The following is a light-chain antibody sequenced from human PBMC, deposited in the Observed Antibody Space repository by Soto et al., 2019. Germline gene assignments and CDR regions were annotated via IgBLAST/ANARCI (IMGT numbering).Light chain of an antibody. CDR3: QQYCSSPET. CDR1: QSVSSSY. CDR2: GAS. J-gene: IGKJ4*01. Sequence: EIVLTQSPGTLSLSPGERATLSCRASQSVSSSYLAWYQQKPGRAPRLLIYGASSRATGIPDRFSGSGSGTDFTLTISRLEPEDFAVYYCQQYCSSPETFGGGTKVEIK. V-gene: IGKV3-20*01.